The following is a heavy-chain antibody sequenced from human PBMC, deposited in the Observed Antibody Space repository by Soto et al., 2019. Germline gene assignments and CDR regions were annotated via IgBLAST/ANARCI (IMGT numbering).Heavy chain of an antibody. CDR1: GDSIISSDFY. V-gene: IGHV4-39*01. CDR2: IFYLGSS. Sequence: PSNTLSLTCTVPGDSIISSDFYWGWVRQPPGKGLEWIGSIFYLGSSYYNPSLKSRVTMSVDTSKNQFSLRLRSVTAADTALYFCARHSLALRKNNWFDPWGQGIMVTVSS. D-gene: IGHD3-3*02. CDR3: ARHSLALRKNNWFDP. J-gene: IGHJ5*02.